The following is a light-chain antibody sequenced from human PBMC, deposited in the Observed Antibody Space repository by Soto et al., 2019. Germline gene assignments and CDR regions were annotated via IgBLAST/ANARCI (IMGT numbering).Light chain of an antibody. Sequence: QSALTQPASVSGSPGQSITITCTGTSSDVGGYNSVSWYQQHPGKVPKLMIYEVSNRPSGVSNRFSGSKSGNTASLTISGLQAEYEADYSCSSYTRSTTRVFGGGTKVTV. CDR2: EVS. CDR3: SSYTRSTTRV. V-gene: IGLV2-14*01. J-gene: IGLJ3*02. CDR1: SSDVGGYNS.